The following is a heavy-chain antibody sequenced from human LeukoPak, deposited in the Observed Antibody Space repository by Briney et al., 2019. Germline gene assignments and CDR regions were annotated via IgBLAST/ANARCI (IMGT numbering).Heavy chain of an antibody. Sequence: ASVKVSCKASGYTFTSYAMHWVRQAPGQGLEWMGWITPSGGTNYPQKFQGRVAITRDTSICTAYMDLSRLTSDDTAVYYCARDRYGDGFAHFDYWGQGALVTVSS. D-gene: IGHD5-24*01. CDR3: ARDRYGDGFAHFDY. CDR1: GYTFTSYA. J-gene: IGHJ4*02. CDR2: ITPSGGT. V-gene: IGHV1-2*02.